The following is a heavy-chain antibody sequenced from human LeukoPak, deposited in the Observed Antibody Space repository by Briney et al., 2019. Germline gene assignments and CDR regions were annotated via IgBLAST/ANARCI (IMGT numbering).Heavy chain of an antibody. CDR2: IIPILGIA. V-gene: IGHV1-69*04. CDR1: GGTFSSYA. J-gene: IGHJ4*02. D-gene: IGHD4-23*01. CDR3: ARGWVIDYGGNFDY. Sequence: ASVKVSCKASGGTFSSYAISWVRQAPGQGLEWMGRIIPILGIANYAQKFQGRVTITADKSTSTAYMELSSLRSEDTAVYYCARGWVIDYGGNFDYWGQGTLVTVSS.